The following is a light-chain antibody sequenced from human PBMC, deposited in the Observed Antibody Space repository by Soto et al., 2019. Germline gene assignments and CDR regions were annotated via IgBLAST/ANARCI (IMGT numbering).Light chain of an antibody. V-gene: IGKV3-15*01. J-gene: IGKJ1*01. Sequence: IVMPPSPAILSVSPRERAPRSCRANQSISSNLAWYQQKPGQAPRLLIYGAATRATGIPARFSGSGAGTDFTLTIRRLEAEDVGVYYCMQATQSPWTSGQGTKVDIK. CDR1: QSISSN. CDR3: MQATQSPWT. CDR2: GAA.